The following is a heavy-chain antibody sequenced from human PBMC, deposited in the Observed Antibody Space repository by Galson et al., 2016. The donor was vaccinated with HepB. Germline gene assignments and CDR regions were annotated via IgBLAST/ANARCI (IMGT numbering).Heavy chain of an antibody. J-gene: IGHJ4*02. CDR1: GVAVSSNY. V-gene: IGHV4-39*01. CDR2: IYYSGST. CDR3: ASQGYY. Sequence: LRLSCAASGVAVSSNYMSWIRQPPGKGLEWIGSIYYSGSTYYNPSLKSRVTISVDTSKNQFSLRLSSVTATDTALYYCASQGYYWGQGTLVTVSS.